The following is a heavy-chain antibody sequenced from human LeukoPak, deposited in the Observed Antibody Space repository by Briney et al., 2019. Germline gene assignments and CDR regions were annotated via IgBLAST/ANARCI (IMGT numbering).Heavy chain of an antibody. CDR1: GFTFGDYA. Sequence: GGSLRLSCTASGFTFGDYAMSLFRQAPGKGLEWVGFSRSKAYGGTTEYAASVKGRFTISRDDSKSIAYLQMNSLKTEDTAVYYCTRLTIFGVVIHADFDYWGQGTLVTVSS. D-gene: IGHD3-3*01. J-gene: IGHJ4*02. V-gene: IGHV3-49*03. CDR2: SRSKAYGGTT. CDR3: TRLTIFGVVIHADFDY.